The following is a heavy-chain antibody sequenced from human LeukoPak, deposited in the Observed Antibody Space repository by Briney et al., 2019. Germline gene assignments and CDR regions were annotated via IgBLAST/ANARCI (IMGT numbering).Heavy chain of an antibody. CDR1: GGSLSSGGYS. CDR3: VRGTLKNWFDP. J-gene: IGHJ5*02. Sequence: SSETLSLTCAVSGGSLSSGGYSWSWIRQPPGKGLEWIGYIYQTGSTYYNPSLKSRVTISVDGSKNQFSLELTSVTAADTAVYYCVRGTLKNWFDPWGQGTLVTVSS. CDR2: IYQTGST. V-gene: IGHV4-30-2*01.